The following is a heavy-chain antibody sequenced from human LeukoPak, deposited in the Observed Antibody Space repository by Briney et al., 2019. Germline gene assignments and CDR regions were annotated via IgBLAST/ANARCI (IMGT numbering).Heavy chain of an antibody. D-gene: IGHD1-7*01. Sequence: GASVKVSCKASGGTFSSYAISWVRQAPGQGLEWMGGIIPIFGTANYAQKFQGRFTITTDESTSTAYMELSSLRSEDTAVYYCSWNSVGDYYYYMDVWGKGTTVTVSS. CDR3: SWNSVGDYYYYMDV. J-gene: IGHJ6*03. CDR1: GGTFSSYA. V-gene: IGHV1-69*05. CDR2: IIPIFGTA.